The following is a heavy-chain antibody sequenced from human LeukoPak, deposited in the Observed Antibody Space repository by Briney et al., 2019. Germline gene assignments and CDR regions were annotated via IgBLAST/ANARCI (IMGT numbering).Heavy chain of an antibody. Sequence: SETLSPTCTVSGGSISSGSYYWSWIRQPAGKGLEGIGRIYTSGSTNYNPSLKSRVTISVDTSKNQFSLKLSSVTAADTAVYYCARAGDGTPLYYYGMDVWGQGTTVTVSS. CDR3: ARAGDGTPLYYYGMDV. J-gene: IGHJ6*02. CDR1: GGSISSGSYY. CDR2: IYTSGST. D-gene: IGHD1-1*01. V-gene: IGHV4-61*02.